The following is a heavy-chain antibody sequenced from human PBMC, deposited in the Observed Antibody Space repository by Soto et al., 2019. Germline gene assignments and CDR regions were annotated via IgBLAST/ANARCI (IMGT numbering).Heavy chain of an antibody. Sequence: SEALSLTCTVSGGSISGYFWTWIRQPPGKGLEWIGYISHTGITNYNSSLKSRVTMSVDTSKNQFSLRVSSLTAADTAVYYCARKEYYFDYWGQGILVTVSS. D-gene: IGHD3-10*01. CDR3: ARKEYYFDY. CDR1: GGSISGYF. V-gene: IGHV4-59*01. CDR2: ISHTGIT. J-gene: IGHJ4*02.